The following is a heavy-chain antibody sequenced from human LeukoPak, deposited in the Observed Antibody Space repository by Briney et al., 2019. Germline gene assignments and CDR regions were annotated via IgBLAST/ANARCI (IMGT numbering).Heavy chain of an antibody. J-gene: IGHJ4*02. V-gene: IGHV3-53*01. CDR2: IYSGDST. CDR1: GFTFSSYS. CDR3: ASTGYSSGSVVGFDY. D-gene: IGHD6-19*01. Sequence: GGSLRLSCAASGFTFSSYSMNWVRQAPGKGLEWVSVIYSGDSTDYADSVKGRFSISRDNSKNTLYLQMNSLRAEDTAVYYCASTGYSSGSVVGFDYWGQGTLVTVSS.